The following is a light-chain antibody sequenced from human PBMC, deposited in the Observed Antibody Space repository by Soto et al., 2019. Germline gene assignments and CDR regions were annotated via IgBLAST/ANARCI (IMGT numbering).Light chain of an antibody. CDR3: QHYNNWPPWT. CDR1: QSVSSN. Sequence: EIVMTQSPATLSVSPGDRATLSCRASQSVSSNLAWYQQRPGQPPRLLIYGASTRAAGIPDRFSGSGSGTELTLTISSLHPEDFAVYYCQHYNNWPPWTFGQGTKVDIK. V-gene: IGKV3-15*01. CDR2: GAS. J-gene: IGKJ1*01.